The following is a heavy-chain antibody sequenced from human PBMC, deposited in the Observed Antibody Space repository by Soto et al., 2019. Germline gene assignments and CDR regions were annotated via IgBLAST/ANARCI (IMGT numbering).Heavy chain of an antibody. CDR2: IIPILGIA. CDR1: GGTFSSYT. J-gene: IGHJ5*02. D-gene: IGHD4-4*01. V-gene: IGHV1-69*02. Sequence: QVQLVQYGAEVKKPGSSVQVSCKASGGTFSSYTIGWVRQAPGQGLEWVGSIIPILGIANNAQRFQGGVTITADTSTSTADMELSSLRSEDTAVYYCAHGRWEESRVDFRGWFDPWGQGTLGTLSS. CDR3: AHGRWEESRVDFRGWFDP.